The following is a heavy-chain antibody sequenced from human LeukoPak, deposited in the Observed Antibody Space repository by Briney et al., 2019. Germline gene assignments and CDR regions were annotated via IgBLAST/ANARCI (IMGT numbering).Heavy chain of an antibody. Sequence: SETLSLTCAVSGGSISSGGYSWSWIRQPPGKGLEWIGYIYHSGSTYYNPSLKSRVTISVDRSKNQFSLKLSSVTAADTAVYYCARDGSIRGYYYGMDVWGQGTTVTVSS. CDR2: IYHSGST. J-gene: IGHJ6*02. CDR3: ARDGSIRGYYYGMDV. CDR1: GGSISSGGYS. V-gene: IGHV4-30-2*01. D-gene: IGHD1-26*01.